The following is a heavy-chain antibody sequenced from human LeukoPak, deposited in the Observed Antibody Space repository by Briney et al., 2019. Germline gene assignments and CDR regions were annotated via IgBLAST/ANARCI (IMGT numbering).Heavy chain of an antibody. J-gene: IGHJ5*02. V-gene: IGHV4-59*01. CDR3: ARDTTAGSGDNWFDP. D-gene: IGHD3-10*01. CDR1: GGSISSYY. Sequence: SATLSLTCTVTGGSISSYYWSWIRQPPGQGLAMTGYIYYSGSTNYNPSLKSRVTISVDTSKNQFSLKLSSVTAADTAVYYCARDTTAGSGDNWFDPWGQGTLVTVSS. CDR2: IYYSGST.